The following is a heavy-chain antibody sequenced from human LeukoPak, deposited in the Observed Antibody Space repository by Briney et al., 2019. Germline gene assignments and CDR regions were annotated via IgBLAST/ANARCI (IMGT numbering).Heavy chain of an antibody. V-gene: IGHV1-69*04. CDR2: IIPILGIA. J-gene: IGHJ4*02. D-gene: IGHD5-24*01. CDR3: ARVAEMATIDY. Sequence: SVKVSCKDSGGTFSSYAISWVRQAPGQGLEWMGRIIPILGIANYAQKFQGRVTITADKSTSTAYMELSSLRSEDTAVYYCARVAEMATIDYWGQGTLVTVSS. CDR1: GGTFSSYA.